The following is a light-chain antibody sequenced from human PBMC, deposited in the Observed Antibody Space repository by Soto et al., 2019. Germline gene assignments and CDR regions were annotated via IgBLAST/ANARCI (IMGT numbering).Light chain of an antibody. J-gene: IGLJ3*02. Sequence: QSVLTQPPSVSAAPGQRVTISCSGSSSNIGNNYVSWYQQLPGTAPKLLIYDSDKRPSGIPDRFSGSKSGTSATLGITGLQTGDQADYYCVTWDSLSDSWVFGGGTKVTVL. CDR3: VTWDSLSDSWV. CDR1: SSNIGNNY. V-gene: IGLV1-51*01. CDR2: DSD.